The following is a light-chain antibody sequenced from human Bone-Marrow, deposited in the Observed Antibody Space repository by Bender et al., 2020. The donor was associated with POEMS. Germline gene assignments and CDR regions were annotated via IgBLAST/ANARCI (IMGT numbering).Light chain of an antibody. CDR3: SAYTSRSTWV. CDR2: EVS. CDR1: TSDIGSYNV. J-gene: IGLJ3*02. V-gene: IGLV2-14*02. Sequence: QSALTQPASVSGSPGQSITISCTGTTSDIGSYNVVSWYQQHPGNAPRLMIYEVSQRPSGVSNRFSTSKSGNTASLTISALQAEDEADYYCSAYTSRSTWVFGGGTKVTVL.